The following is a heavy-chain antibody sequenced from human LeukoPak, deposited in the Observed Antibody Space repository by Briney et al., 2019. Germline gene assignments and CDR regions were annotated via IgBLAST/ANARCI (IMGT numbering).Heavy chain of an antibody. J-gene: IGHJ4*02. D-gene: IGHD3-3*01. V-gene: IGHV3-23*01. Sequence: GGSLRLSCAASGLTFSSYAMSWVRQAPEKGLEWVSAISGSSGHTYYADSVKGRFTIARDNSKNTLYLQMNSLRAEDTAVYYCAKAGFSEMEWLLYSDHWGQGTLVTVSS. CDR1: GLTFSSYA. CDR2: ISGSSGHT. CDR3: AKAGFSEMEWLLYSDH.